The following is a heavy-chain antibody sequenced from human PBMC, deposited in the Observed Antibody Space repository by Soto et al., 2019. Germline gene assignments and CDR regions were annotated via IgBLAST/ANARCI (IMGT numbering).Heavy chain of an antibody. J-gene: IGHJ6*02. V-gene: IGHV3-21*01. CDR3: ARDGSILYGMDV. CDR1: GFTFSSYS. Sequence: GGSLRLSCAASGFTFSSYSMNWVRQAPGKGLEWVSSISSSSSYIYYADTVKGRFTISRDNAKNSLYLQMNSLRAEDTAVYYCARDGSILYGMDVWGQGTTVTVSS. CDR2: ISSSSSYI.